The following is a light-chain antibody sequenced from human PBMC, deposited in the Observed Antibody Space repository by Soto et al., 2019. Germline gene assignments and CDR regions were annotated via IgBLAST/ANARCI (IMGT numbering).Light chain of an antibody. CDR3: QQYGTSPFT. CDR2: GAS. V-gene: IGKV3-20*01. Sequence: EIVLTQSPGTLSLSPGERATLSCRASHSVSSSYLAWYQHKPGQAPRLLIYGASSRATGIPDRFSGSGSGTDFTLTISRLEPEDWAVYYCQQYGTSPFTFGPGTKVDIK. J-gene: IGKJ3*01. CDR1: HSVSSSY.